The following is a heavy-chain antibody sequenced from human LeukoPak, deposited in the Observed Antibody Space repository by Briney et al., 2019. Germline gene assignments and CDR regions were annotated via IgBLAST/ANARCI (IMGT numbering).Heavy chain of an antibody. J-gene: IGHJ4*02. CDR2: ISYDGSNK. D-gene: IGHD1-26*01. CDR1: GFTFSSYA. Sequence: PGRSLRLSCAASGFTFSSYAMHWVRQAPGKGLEWVAVISYDGSNKYYADSVKGRFTISRDNSKNTLYLQMNSLRAEDTAMYYCARDRGSYYVWYYFDYWGQGTLVTVSS. CDR3: ARDRGSYYVWYYFDY. V-gene: IGHV3-30-3*01.